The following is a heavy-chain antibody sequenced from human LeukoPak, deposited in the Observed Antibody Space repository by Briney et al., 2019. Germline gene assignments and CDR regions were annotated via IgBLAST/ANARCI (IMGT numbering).Heavy chain of an antibody. CDR3: ARALAVAGTGGFDP. Sequence: QPGGSLRLSCAASGFTFSSYWMHWVRQAPGKGLVWVSRINGDGSSTSYADSVKGRFTISRDNAKNTLYLQMNSLRADDTAVYYCARALAVAGTGGFDPWGQGTLVTVSS. J-gene: IGHJ5*02. CDR2: INGDGSST. D-gene: IGHD6-19*01. V-gene: IGHV3-74*01. CDR1: GFTFSSYW.